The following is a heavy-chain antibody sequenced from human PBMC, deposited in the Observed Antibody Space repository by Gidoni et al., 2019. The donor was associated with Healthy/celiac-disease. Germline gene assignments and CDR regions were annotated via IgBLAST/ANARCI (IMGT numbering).Heavy chain of an antibody. CDR1: GFTFSSYG. J-gene: IGHJ4*02. CDR3: ARDQLRSATITAFNFDY. CDR2: IWYDGSKK. V-gene: IGHV3-33*01. Sequence: QVQLVESGGGVVQPGRSLRLSCAASGFTFSSYGMHWVRQAPGKGLEWVAVIWYDGSKKYYADSVKGRFTISRDNSKNTLYLQMNSLRAEDTAVYYCARDQLRSATITAFNFDYWGQGTLVTVSS. D-gene: IGHD5-12*01.